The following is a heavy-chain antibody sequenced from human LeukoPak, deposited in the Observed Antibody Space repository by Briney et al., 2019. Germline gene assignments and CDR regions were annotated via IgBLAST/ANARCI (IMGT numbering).Heavy chain of an antibody. J-gene: IGHJ4*02. CDR1: GFTVSSNY. V-gene: IGHV3-66*01. CDR2: FYGGGST. Sequence: PGGSLRLSCAASGFTVSSNYMSWVRQAPGKGLEWVSVFYGGGSTYYADSVKGRFTISRDNSKNTLYLQMNSLRAEDTAVYYCAKEYGYTYGEFDYWGQGTLVTVSS. D-gene: IGHD5-18*01. CDR3: AKEYGYTYGEFDY.